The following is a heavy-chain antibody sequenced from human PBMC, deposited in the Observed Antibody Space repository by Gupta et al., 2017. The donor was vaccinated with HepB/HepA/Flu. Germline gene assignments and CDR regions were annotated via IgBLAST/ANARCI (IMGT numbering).Heavy chain of an antibody. CDR2: ISSSSSTI. CDR3: ARDYSSSSGRTIDY. Sequence: EVQLVESGGGLVQPGGSLRLSCAASGFTFSTYSMNWVRQAPGKGLEWVSYISSSSSTIYYTDSVRGRFTISRDNAKNSLYLQMNSLRDEDTAVYYCARDYSSSSGRTIDYWGLGTLVTVSS. CDR1: GFTFSTYS. J-gene: IGHJ4*02. V-gene: IGHV3-48*02. D-gene: IGHD6-6*01.